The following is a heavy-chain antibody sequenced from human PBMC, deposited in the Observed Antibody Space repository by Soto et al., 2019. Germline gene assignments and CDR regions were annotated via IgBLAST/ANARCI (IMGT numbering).Heavy chain of an antibody. Sequence: QVQLVESGGGVVQPGRSLRLSCAASGFTFTSYAMHWVRQAPGKGLEWVAVISYDGSNKYYADSVKGRFTISRDNSKNTLYLQMYSLRAEDTAVYYCARGRQQLGYYYYGMDVWGQGTTVTVSS. V-gene: IGHV3-30-3*01. CDR1: GFTFTSYA. CDR3: ARGRQQLGYYYYGMDV. CDR2: ISYDGSNK. D-gene: IGHD6-13*01. J-gene: IGHJ6*02.